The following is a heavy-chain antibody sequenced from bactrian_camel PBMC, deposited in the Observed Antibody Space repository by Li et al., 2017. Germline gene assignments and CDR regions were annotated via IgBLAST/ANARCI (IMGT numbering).Heavy chain of an antibody. D-gene: IGHD5*01. V-gene: IGHV3S32*01. J-gene: IGHJ4*01. CDR1: GNGDGSGY. CDR2: IFTTGGST. Sequence: DVQLVESGGGSVQLGGSLTLSCAVSGNGDGSGYWCTGWFRQVPGKGREVVAAIFTTGGSTYYDDSVQGRFTISLDKDLNTLFLHMYNLQPEDTAMYYCAADRFPNFNLARWVEDRRKGNSFGPGTQVTVS.